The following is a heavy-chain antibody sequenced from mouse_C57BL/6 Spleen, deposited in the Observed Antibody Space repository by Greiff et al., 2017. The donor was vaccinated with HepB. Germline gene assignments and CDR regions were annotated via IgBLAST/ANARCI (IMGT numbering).Heavy chain of an antibody. V-gene: IGHV5-4*01. J-gene: IGHJ3*01. D-gene: IGHD1-1*01. Sequence: EVQVVESGGGLVKPGGSLKLSCAASGFTFSSYAMSWVRQTPEKRLEWVATISDGGSYTYYPDNVKGRFTISRDNAKNNLYLQMSHLKSEDTAMYYCARDHYGSFAYWGQGTLVTVSA. CDR3: ARDHYGSFAY. CDR1: GFTFSSYA. CDR2: ISDGGSYT.